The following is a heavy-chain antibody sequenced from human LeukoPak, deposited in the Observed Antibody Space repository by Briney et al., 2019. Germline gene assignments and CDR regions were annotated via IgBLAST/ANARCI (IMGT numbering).Heavy chain of an antibody. V-gene: IGHV3-53*01. Sequence: GGSLRLSCAASGFTFSSYAMHWVRQAPGKGLEWVSVIYSGGSTYYADSVKGRFTISRDNSKNTLYLQMNSLRAEDTAVYYCARDPGSNTFDYWGQGTLVTVTS. CDR3: ARDPGSNTFDY. CDR1: GFTFSSYA. D-gene: IGHD5-18*01. CDR2: IYSGGST. J-gene: IGHJ4*02.